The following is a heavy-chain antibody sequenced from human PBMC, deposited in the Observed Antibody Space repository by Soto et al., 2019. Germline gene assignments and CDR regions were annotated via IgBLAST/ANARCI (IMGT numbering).Heavy chain of an antibody. Sequence: QVQLQESGPGLVKPSQTLSLTCTVSGGSISSGGYYWSWIRQHPGKGLAWIGYIYYSGSTYYNPSLKSRVTISVDTSKNQFSLKLSSVTAADTAVYYCAREGYYGSGSYPVDYWGQGTLVPVSS. V-gene: IGHV4-31*03. CDR3: AREGYYGSGSYPVDY. J-gene: IGHJ4*02. CDR2: IYYSGST. CDR1: GGSISSGGYY. D-gene: IGHD3-10*01.